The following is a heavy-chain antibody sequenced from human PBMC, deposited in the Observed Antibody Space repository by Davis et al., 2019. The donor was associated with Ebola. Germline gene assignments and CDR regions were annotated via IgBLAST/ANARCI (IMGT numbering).Heavy chain of an antibody. J-gene: IGHJ4*02. CDR3: ASGEFVDF. V-gene: IGHV1-46*01. CDR1: GYSFTHYS. Sequence: ASVKVSCKASGYSFTHYSFSWVRQAPGQGLEWMGLINPSIGNTSLAQKFQGRVSLTRDTSTSTVHMDLSSLISEDTAIYYCASGEFVDFWGQGTLVTVSS. CDR2: INPSIGNT. D-gene: IGHD3-10*01.